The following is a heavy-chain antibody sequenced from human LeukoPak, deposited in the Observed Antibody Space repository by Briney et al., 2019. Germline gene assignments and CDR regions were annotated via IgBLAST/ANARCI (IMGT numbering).Heavy chain of an antibody. CDR2: IYTRGST. CDR1: RGSISTSNYY. CDR3: AREYYDSSGYYYDDAFDI. D-gene: IGHD3-22*01. V-gene: IGHV4-61*02. Sequence: SETLSLTCTVSRGSISTSNYYWGWIRQPPGKGLEWIGRIYTRGSTNYNPSLKSRVTISVDTSKNQFSLKLSSVTAADTAVYYCAREYYDSSGYYYDDAFDIWGQGTMVTVSS. J-gene: IGHJ3*02.